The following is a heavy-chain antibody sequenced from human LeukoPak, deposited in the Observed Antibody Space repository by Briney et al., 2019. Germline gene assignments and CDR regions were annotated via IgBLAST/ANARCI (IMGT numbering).Heavy chain of an antibody. D-gene: IGHD2-15*01. Sequence: PGGSLRLSCAASGFTFSSYAMHWVRQAPGKGLEWVAVISYDGSNKYYADSVKGRFTISRDNSKNTLYLQMNSLRAEDTAVYYCARGSVVVAAMGAFDIWGQGTMVTVSS. CDR2: ISYDGSNK. V-gene: IGHV3-30*04. CDR1: GFTFSSYA. J-gene: IGHJ3*02. CDR3: ARGSVVVAAMGAFDI.